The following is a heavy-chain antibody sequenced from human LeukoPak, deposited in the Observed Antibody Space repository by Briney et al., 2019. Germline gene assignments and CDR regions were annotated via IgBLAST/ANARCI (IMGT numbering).Heavy chain of an antibody. CDR1: GGTFSSYA. D-gene: IGHD6-19*01. CDR2: IIPIFGTA. V-gene: IGHV1-69*05. Sequence: ASVKVSCKASGGTFSSYAISWVRQAPGQGLEWMGGIIPIFGTANYAQKFQGRVTMTRDTSISTAYMELSRLRSDDTAVYYYATLAGDAFDIWGQGTMVTVSS. J-gene: IGHJ3*02. CDR3: ATLAGDAFDI.